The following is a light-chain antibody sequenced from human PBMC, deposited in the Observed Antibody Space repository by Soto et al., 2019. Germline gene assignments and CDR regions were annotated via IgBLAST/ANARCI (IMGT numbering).Light chain of an antibody. J-gene: IGLJ3*02. CDR2: DVN. CDR1: SSDVGAYIF. CDR3: LSYDSSLSAWV. V-gene: IGLV2-8*01. Sequence: QSVLTQPPSASGSPGQSVTISCTGTSSDVGAYIFVSWYQQHPGKAPKLMVYDVNRRPPGVPDRFFGSKSGNTASLTVSGLQAEDEADYYCLSYDSSLSAWVFGGGTKLTVL.